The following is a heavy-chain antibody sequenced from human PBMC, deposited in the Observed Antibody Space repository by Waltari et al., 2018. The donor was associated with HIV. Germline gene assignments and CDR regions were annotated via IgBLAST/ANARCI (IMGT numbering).Heavy chain of an antibody. D-gene: IGHD3-10*01. V-gene: IGHV3-30*02. Sequence: VRLVESGGGVVEPGGSLTLSCVASGYSFSHFGLHWARQAPGKGLVWLACAQSDVSDDLYLDSVKGRLAISRDDSANTLSLQMSGLRIDDTALYFCCKDFKPRGIDPSFRDAWGQGTLVTVSS. CDR1: GYSFSHFG. CDR2: AQSDVSDD. J-gene: IGHJ1*01. CDR3: CKDFKPRGIDPSFRDA.